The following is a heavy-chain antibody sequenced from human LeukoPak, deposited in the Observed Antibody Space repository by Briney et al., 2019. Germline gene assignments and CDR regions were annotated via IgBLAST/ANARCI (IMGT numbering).Heavy chain of an antibody. CDR2: INPNSGGT. D-gene: IGHD6-19*01. J-gene: IGHJ6*03. V-gene: IGHV1-2*02. CDR3: ARGYSSGWYGLPNFYYYYMDV. CDR1: GYTFTDYY. Sequence: GASVKVSCKASGYTFTDYYIHWVRQAPGQGLEWMGWINPNSGGTNYAQKFQGRVTLTRDTSISTAYMELSRLRSDDTAVYYCARGYSSGWYGLPNFYYYYMDVWGKGTTVTISS.